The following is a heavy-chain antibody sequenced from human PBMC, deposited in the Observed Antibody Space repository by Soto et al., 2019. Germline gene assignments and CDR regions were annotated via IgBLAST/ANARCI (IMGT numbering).Heavy chain of an antibody. V-gene: IGHV3-48*02. Sequence: GGSLRLSCAASGFTFSSYSMNWVRPAPGKGLEWVSYISSSSSTIYYADSVKGRFTISRDNAKNSLYLQMNSLRDEDTAVYYCARASGDFWWANWFDPWGQGTLVTVSS. CDR2: ISSSSSTI. CDR3: ARASGDFWWANWFDP. CDR1: GFTFSSYS. J-gene: IGHJ5*02. D-gene: IGHD3-3*01.